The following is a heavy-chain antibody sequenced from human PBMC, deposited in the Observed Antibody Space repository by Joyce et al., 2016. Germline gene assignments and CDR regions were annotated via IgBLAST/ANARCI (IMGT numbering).Heavy chain of an antibody. D-gene: IGHD5-18*01. V-gene: IGHV4-39*01. Sequence: QLQLQESGPGLVKPSETLSLTCTVSGGSISNNNFYWGWVRQPPGKGLEWIGGIYFAGTIYSNPSLQSRVSISRDTSNNHFSLKLSSVTAADTAVYYCTRHWWPQNTALITRFDYWGQGTLVTVSS. CDR1: GGSISNNNFY. J-gene: IGHJ4*02. CDR3: TRHWWPQNTALITRFDY. CDR2: IYFAGTI.